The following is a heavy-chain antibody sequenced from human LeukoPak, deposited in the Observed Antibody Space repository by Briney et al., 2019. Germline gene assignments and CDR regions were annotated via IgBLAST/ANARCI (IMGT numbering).Heavy chain of an antibody. V-gene: IGHV3-30*18. J-gene: IGHJ4*02. CDR3: AKEWYYYDTSGYYSYFDY. Sequence: GGSLRLSCAASGFSFSSYGMHWVRQAPGKGLEWVALISYDGSNKYYADSVNGRFTISRDNSKNTLYLQMNSLRAEDTAVYYCAKEWYYYDTSGYYSYFDYWGQGTLVTVSS. CDR2: ISYDGSNK. CDR1: GFSFSSYG. D-gene: IGHD3-22*01.